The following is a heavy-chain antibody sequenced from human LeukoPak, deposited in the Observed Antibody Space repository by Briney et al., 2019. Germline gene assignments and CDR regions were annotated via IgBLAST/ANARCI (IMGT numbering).Heavy chain of an antibody. J-gene: IGHJ5*02. Sequence: ASVKVSCKASGYSFIAYNIHWVRQAPGQGLGWMAWINPNSGSTNTGQKFPRRVTMTRDSSIRPAYMELSSLTSDDTAMYYCARGVGSSWFDPWGQGTLVTVSS. CDR2: INPNSGST. CDR1: GYSFIAYN. D-gene: IGHD2-2*01. V-gene: IGHV1-2*02. CDR3: ARGVGSSWFDP.